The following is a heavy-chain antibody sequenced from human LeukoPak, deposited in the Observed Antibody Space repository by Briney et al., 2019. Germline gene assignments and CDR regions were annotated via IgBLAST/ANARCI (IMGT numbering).Heavy chain of an antibody. Sequence: GASVKVSCKACGYTFTHYGLGRVRQAPGHGLEWMGGIIPIFGTANYAQKFQGRVTITADESTSAAYMELSSLRSEDTAVYYCASHITVVQGVIPDEDDAFDIWGQGTMVTVSS. CDR2: IIPIFGTA. CDR3: ASHITVVQGVIPDEDDAFDI. V-gene: IGHV1-69*13. J-gene: IGHJ3*02. D-gene: IGHD3-10*01. CDR1: GYTFTHYG.